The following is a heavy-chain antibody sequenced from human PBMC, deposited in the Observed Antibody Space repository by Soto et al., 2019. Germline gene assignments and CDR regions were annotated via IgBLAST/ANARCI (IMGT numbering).Heavy chain of an antibody. Sequence: SETLSLTCTVSGGSISSEGYYWSWFRQLPGKGLEWIGDIYYSGTTYHNPSLRSRLTISGDASKNQFSLKLSSVTDADTALYYCARGRGYSYGPYYFDYWGQGTLFTVSS. CDR1: GGSISSEGYY. J-gene: IGHJ4*02. CDR3: ARGRGYSYGPYYFDY. CDR2: IYYSGTT. D-gene: IGHD5-18*01. V-gene: IGHV4-31*03.